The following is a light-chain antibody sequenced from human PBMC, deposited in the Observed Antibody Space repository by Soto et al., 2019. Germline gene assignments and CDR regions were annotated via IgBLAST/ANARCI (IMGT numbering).Light chain of an antibody. V-gene: IGKV3-20*01. CDR1: QTVSSSF. CDR3: QQYSSSPYN. J-gene: IGKJ2*01. CDR2: GSS. Sequence: ENVLTQSPDTLSLSPGERATLSCRASQTVSSSFLAWYQQKPGQAPRLLIYGSSSRASGIPDRFSGSGSGTDFTLTISRLEPEDFAVYYCQQYSSSPYNVGQGTKLEIK.